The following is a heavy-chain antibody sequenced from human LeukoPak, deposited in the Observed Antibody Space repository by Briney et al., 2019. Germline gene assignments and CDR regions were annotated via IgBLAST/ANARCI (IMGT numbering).Heavy chain of an antibody. Sequence: SETLSLTCTVSGGSISSYHWSWIRQPPGKGLEWIGYIYYTGSTNYNPSLKSRVTISVDTSKNQFSLKLSSVTAADTAVYYCARGDWYYYYYYMDVWGKGATVTISS. CDR2: IYYTGST. V-gene: IGHV4-59*01. CDR3: ARGDWYYYYYYMDV. D-gene: IGHD3/OR15-3a*01. CDR1: GGSISSYH. J-gene: IGHJ6*03.